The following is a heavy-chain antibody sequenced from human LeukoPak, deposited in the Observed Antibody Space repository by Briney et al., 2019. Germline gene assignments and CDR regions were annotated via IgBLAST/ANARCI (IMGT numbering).Heavy chain of an antibody. CDR2: ISDYKGNT. D-gene: IGHD2-15*01. CDR3: ARDCSGGSCYSPYYGMDV. CDR1: GYTFTSYG. V-gene: IGHV1-18*04. Sequence: ASVRVSCKASGYTFTSYGISWVRQAPGQGLEWMGWISDYKGNTNYAQKLQGRVTMTTDTSTSTAYMELRSLRSDDTAVYYCARDCSGGSCYSPYYGMDVWGKGTTVTVSS. J-gene: IGHJ6*04.